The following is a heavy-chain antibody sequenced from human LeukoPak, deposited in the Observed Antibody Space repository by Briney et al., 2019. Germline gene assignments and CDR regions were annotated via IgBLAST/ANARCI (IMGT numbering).Heavy chain of an antibody. Sequence: PGGSLRLSCAASGFTFSSYGMHWVRQAPGKGLEWVAVISYDGSNKYYADSVKGRFTISRDNSKNTLYLQMNSLRAEDTAVYYCARSAYFDWLSALFDYWGQGTLVTVSS. CDR1: GFTFSSYG. J-gene: IGHJ4*02. D-gene: IGHD3-9*01. V-gene: IGHV3-30*03. CDR3: ARSAYFDWLSALFDY. CDR2: ISYDGSNK.